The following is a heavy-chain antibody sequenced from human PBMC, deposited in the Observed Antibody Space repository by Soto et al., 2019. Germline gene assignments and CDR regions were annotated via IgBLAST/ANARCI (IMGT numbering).Heavy chain of an antibody. CDR1: GFTFNSYA. D-gene: IGHD3-3*01. Sequence: EVQLLESGGGLVQPGGSLRLSCAASGFTFNSYAMNWVRQAPGKGLEWVSCIGSSGADIYYTDSVKGRFTIPRDNSKSPVYPHKSSLGAEGKGRYHWSNSWRGGHCDMDVRGQGTAGTVS. V-gene: IGHV3-23*01. J-gene: IGHJ6*01. CDR2: IGSSGADI. CDR3: SNSWRGGHCDMDV.